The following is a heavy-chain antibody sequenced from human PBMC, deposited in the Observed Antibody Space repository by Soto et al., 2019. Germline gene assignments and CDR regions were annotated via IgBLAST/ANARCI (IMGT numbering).Heavy chain of an antibody. CDR3: VRSGDYRSGSYWYFFDY. D-gene: IGHD3-10*01. J-gene: IGHJ4*02. CDR2: ISGSGGST. Sequence: GGSLRLSCAASGFTFSSYAMSWVRQAPGKGLEWVSAISGSGGSTYYADSVKGRFTISRDNSKNSLFLQLNSLRAEDTALYYCVRSGDYRSGSYWYFFDYWGQGALVTVSS. V-gene: IGHV3-23*01. CDR1: GFTFSSYA.